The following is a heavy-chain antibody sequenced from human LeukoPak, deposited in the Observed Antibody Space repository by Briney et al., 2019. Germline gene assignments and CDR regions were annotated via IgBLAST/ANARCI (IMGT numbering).Heavy chain of an antibody. CDR2: IYYSGST. CDR1: GGSISSGGYY. D-gene: IGHD2/OR15-2a*01. V-gene: IGHV4-31*03. Sequence: PSETLSLTCTVSGGSISSGGYYWSWIRQHPGKGLEWIGYIYYSGSTYYNPSLKSRVTISVDTSKNQFSLKLSSVTAADTAVYYCARDTFTRGQYYFDYWGQGTLVTVSS. J-gene: IGHJ4*02. CDR3: ARDTFTRGQYYFDY.